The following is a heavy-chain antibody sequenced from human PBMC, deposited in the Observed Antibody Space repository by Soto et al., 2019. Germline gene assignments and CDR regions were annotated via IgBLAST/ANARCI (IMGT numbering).Heavy chain of an antibody. V-gene: IGHV4-31*03. CDR2: IYYSGST. CDR3: ARGSWGWFDL. J-gene: IGHJ5*02. Sequence: QVQLQESGPGLVKPSQTLSLTCTVSGGSISSGNYYWSWIRQHPGKGLEWIGYIYYSGSTYYNPSLKSRVTISIDTSKNQFSLNLSSVTAADTAVYHCARGSWGWFDLWGQGTLVTVSS. CDR1: GGSISSGNYY. D-gene: IGHD3-16*01.